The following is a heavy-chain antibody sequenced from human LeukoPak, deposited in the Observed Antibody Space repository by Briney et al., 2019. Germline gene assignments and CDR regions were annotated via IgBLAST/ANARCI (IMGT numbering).Heavy chain of an antibody. J-gene: IGHJ6*03. CDR2: IRYDGSDK. CDR3: AKMTPRSYHMDV. CDR1: EFTFSSYG. V-gene: IGHV3-30*02. Sequence: TGGSLRLSCAASEFTFSSYGMHWVRQAPGKGLEWVAFIRYDGSDKYYADSVKGRFTISRDNSKHTLYLQMTSLRAEDTAVYYCAKMTPRSYHMDVWGKGTTVTVSS.